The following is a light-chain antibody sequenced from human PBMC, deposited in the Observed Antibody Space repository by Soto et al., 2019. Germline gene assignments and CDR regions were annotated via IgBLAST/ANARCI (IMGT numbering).Light chain of an antibody. Sequence: IQMTQSPSSVSASVGDSVTITCRASQLISSWLAWYQVKPGKAPKLLIYGASNRESGVPSRFSGSESGTLFALTINSLQPEDFAMYYCQQASSFPLTFGGGTEVEV. J-gene: IGKJ4*01. CDR3: QQASSFPLT. V-gene: IGKV1-12*01. CDR1: QLISSW. CDR2: GAS.